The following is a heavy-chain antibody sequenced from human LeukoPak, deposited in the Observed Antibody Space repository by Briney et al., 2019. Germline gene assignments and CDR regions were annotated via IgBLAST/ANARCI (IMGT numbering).Heavy chain of an antibody. CDR1: GFTVSSNY. V-gene: IGHV3-66*01. J-gene: IGHJ6*02. CDR3: ARDRRRDGYNLVDV. D-gene: IGHD5-24*01. Sequence: PGGSLRLSCAASGFTVSSNYMSWVRQAPGKGLEWVSVIYSGGSTYYADSVKGRFTISRDNSKNTLYLQMNSLRAEDTAVYYCARDRRRDGYNLVDVWGQGTTVTVSS. CDR2: IYSGGST.